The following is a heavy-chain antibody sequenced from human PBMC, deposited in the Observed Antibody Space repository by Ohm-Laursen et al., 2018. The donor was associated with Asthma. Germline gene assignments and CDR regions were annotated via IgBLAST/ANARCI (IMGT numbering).Heavy chain of an antibody. J-gene: IGHJ6*02. V-gene: IGHV3-7*01. CDR2: IKQDGSEN. Sequence: SLRLSCAASGFTLSWFWMSWVRQAPGKGLEWVANIKQDGSENYYVDSVKGRFTISRDNAKNSLYLQMNSLRAEDTAVYYCARQVFYYGLDVWGQGTTVTVSS. CDR1: GFTLSWFW. CDR3: ARQVFYYGLDV.